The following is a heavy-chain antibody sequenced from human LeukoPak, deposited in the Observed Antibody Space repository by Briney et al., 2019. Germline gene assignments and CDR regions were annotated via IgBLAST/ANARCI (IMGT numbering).Heavy chain of an antibody. V-gene: IGHV3-7*04. J-gene: IGHJ3*02. Sequence: TGGSLRLSCAPSGFSFSTYWMSWVRQAPGIGLEWVANIKYDGRETYYVDSVRGRFTISRDNAKNALYLQMNSLRAEDTAVYYCARKRGDIWGPGTVVTVSS. CDR2: IKYDGRET. CDR3: ARKRGDI. CDR1: GFSFSTYW.